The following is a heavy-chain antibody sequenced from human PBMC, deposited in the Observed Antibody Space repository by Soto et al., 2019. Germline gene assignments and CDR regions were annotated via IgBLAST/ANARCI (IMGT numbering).Heavy chain of an antibody. Sequence: RKGLERIGYIYYSGSTNYHLSLKSRVTISVDTSKNQFSLKLSSVTAADTAVYYCAIEYLSYENLTGYHLRLFALWGNGTLVP. V-gene: IGHV4-59*12. J-gene: IGHJ5*02. CDR2: IYYSGST. D-gene: IGHD3-9*01. CDR3: AIEYLSYENLTGYHLRLFAL.